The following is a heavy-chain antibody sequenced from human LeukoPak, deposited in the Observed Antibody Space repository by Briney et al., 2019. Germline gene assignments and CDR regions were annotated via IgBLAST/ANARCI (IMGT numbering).Heavy chain of an antibody. Sequence: GGSLRLSCSASGFTFSSNWMTWDRQAPGKGLEWVANIKHDGSETYYMDSVKGRFTISRDNAKNSLYLQMNSLRVEDTAVYYCARDDPRVGATETDWGQGALVTVSS. CDR1: GFTFSSNW. D-gene: IGHD1-26*01. J-gene: IGHJ4*02. CDR2: IKHDGSET. V-gene: IGHV3-7*01. CDR3: ARDDPRVGATETD.